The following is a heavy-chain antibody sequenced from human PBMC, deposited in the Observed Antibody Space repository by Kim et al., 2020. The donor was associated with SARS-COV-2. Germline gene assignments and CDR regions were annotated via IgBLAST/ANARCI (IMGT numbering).Heavy chain of an antibody. CDR1: GESVSDDSVA. Sequence: SQTLSLTCDISGESVSDDSVAWNWIRQSPARGLEWLGRTYYRSKWFHEYPLSLKSRLTVVADTAKNQLSLHLTSVTPEDSATYYCVSGRANWFDAWGPGTLVTVSS. J-gene: IGHJ5*02. V-gene: IGHV6-1*01. CDR2: TYYRSKWFH. CDR3: VSGRANWFDA.